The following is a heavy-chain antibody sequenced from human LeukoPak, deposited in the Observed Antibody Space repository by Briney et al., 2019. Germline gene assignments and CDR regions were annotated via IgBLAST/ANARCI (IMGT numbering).Heavy chain of an antibody. J-gene: IGHJ4*03. Sequence: ASETLSLTCAVYGGSFSRYYWSWIRQSPGKGLEWIAEIDHRGDTNYNPSVKSRVTISVDTSKNQFSLKVRSLSAADTAVYYCARGATISETGYFDLRGQGTLVTVSS. CDR3: ARGATISETGYFDL. CDR2: IDHRGDT. V-gene: IGHV4-34*01. CDR1: GGSFSRYY. D-gene: IGHD5-24*01.